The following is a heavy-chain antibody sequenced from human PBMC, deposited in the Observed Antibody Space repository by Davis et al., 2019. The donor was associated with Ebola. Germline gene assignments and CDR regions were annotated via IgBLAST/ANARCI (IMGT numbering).Heavy chain of an antibody. V-gene: IGHV4-30-4*07. D-gene: IGHD3-10*01. CDR2: IYYSGST. J-gene: IGHJ4*02. Sequence: MPSETLSLTCAVSGGSISSGGYSWSWIRQPPGKGLEWIGYIYYSGSTYYNPPLKSRVTISVDKSKNQFSLKLSSVTAADTAVYYCARDGDPSIVRFGDAGYFDYWGQGTLVTVSS. CDR1: GGSISSGGYS. CDR3: ARDGDPSIVRFGDAGYFDY.